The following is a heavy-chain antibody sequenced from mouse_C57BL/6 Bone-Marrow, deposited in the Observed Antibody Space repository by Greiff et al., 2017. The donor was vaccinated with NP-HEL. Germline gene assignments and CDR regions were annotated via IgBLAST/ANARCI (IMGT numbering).Heavy chain of an antibody. Sequence: EVKLVESGAELVRPGASVKLSCTASGFNIKDDYMHWVKQRPEQGLEWIGWIDPENGDTEYASKFQGKATITADTSSNTAYLQLSSLTSEDTAVYYCTTVTTVVPYFDYWGQGTTLTVSS. CDR2: IDPENGDT. D-gene: IGHD1-1*01. CDR1: GFNIKDDY. CDR3: TTVTTVVPYFDY. J-gene: IGHJ2*01. V-gene: IGHV14-4*01.